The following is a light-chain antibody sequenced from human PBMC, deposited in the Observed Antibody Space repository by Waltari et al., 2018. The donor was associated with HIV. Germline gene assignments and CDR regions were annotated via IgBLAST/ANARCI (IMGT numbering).Light chain of an antibody. J-gene: IGLJ2*01. Sequence: QSALTQPASVSGSPGQSITISCTGTSSDIGGYNYVSWSQQHPGKAPKLMIFDASNRPAGSSNRFSGSKSGNTASLTISGLQADDEAHYFGSSFSITSTLVVFGGGTKLTVL. CDR2: DAS. CDR3: SSFSITSTLVV. CDR1: SSDIGGYNY. V-gene: IGLV2-14*03.